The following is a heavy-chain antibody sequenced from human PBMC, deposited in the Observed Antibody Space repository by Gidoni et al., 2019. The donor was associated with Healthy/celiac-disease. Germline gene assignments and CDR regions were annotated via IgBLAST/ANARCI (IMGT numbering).Heavy chain of an antibody. CDR3: ARHIAAYCGGDCYSGWFDP. V-gene: IGHV4-39*01. CDR1: GGPISSSRYY. CDR2: IYYSGGT. J-gene: IGHJ5*02. D-gene: IGHD2-21*01. Sequence: QLQLQESGPGLVKPSETLSLTCTVSGGPISSSRYYRGWIRQPPGKGLEWIGSIYYSGGTYYNPSLKSRVTISVDTSKNQFSLKLSSVTAADTAVYYCARHIAAYCGGDCYSGWFDPWGQGTLVTVSS.